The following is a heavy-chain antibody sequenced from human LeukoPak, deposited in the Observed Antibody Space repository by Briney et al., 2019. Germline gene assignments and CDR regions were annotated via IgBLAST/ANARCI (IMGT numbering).Heavy chain of an antibody. D-gene: IGHD3-22*01. J-gene: IGHJ5*02. CDR3: ARTSYYYDSSGYFNWFDP. CDR1: GYSFPSYW. V-gene: IGHV5-51*01. Sequence: GESLKISCKGSGYSFPSYWIAWVRQMPGKGLEWMGIIYPRDSDTRYSPSFQGQVTISADKSISTAYLQWSSLKASDTAMYYCARTSYYYDSSGYFNWFDPWGQGTLVTVSS. CDR2: IYPRDSDT.